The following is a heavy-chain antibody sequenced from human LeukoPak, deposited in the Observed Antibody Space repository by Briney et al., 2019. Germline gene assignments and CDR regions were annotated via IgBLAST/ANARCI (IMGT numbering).Heavy chain of an antibody. Sequence: ASVKVSCKASGHTFTSYGISWVRQAPGQGLEWMGWISAYNGNTNYAQKLQGSVTMTTDTSTSTAYMELRSLRSDDTAVYYCARTIAAAEDYYYYYGMDVWGQGTTVTVSS. CDR2: ISAYNGNT. J-gene: IGHJ6*02. D-gene: IGHD6-13*01. V-gene: IGHV1-18*01. CDR1: GHTFTSYG. CDR3: ARTIAAAEDYYYYYGMDV.